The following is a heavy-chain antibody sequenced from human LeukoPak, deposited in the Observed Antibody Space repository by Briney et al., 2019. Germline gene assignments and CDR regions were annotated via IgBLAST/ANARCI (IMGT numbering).Heavy chain of an antibody. CDR2: ISGDGTRT. CDR1: GFTVSSNY. CDR3: AKWPEGAMDYFDY. D-gene: IGHD3-16*01. J-gene: IGHJ4*02. Sequence: EPGGSLRLSCAASGFTVSSNYMTWARQAPVKGLEWVSAISGDGTRTYYADSVKGRFTISRDNSKNTLYLEMSSLRVEDTAIYYCAKWPEGAMDYFDYWGQGTLVTVSS. V-gene: IGHV3-23*01.